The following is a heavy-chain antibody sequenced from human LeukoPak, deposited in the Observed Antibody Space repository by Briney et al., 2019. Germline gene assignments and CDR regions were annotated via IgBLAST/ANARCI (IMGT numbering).Heavy chain of an antibody. D-gene: IGHD6-13*01. CDR1: GFTFDDYA. CDR2: IGTAGDT. J-gene: IGHJ4*02. Sequence: GGSLRLSCAASGFTFDDYAMHWVRQATGKGLEWVSAIGTAGDTYYPGSVKGRFTISRENAKNSLYLQMNSLRAGDTAVYYCARDSSAGGIDYWGQGTLVTVSS. V-gene: IGHV3-13*01. CDR3: ARDSSAGGIDY.